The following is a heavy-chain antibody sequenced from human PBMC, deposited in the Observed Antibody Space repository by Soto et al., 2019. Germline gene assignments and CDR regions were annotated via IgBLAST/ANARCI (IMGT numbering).Heavy chain of an antibody. CDR2: IHYSGST. J-gene: IGHJ6*02. V-gene: IGHV4-59*01. CDR3: ARARYQLLHPYYYGMDV. CDR1: GGSISSYY. Sequence: SETLSLTCTVSGGSISSYYWSWIRQSPGKGLEWIGYIHYSGSTKSNPYLKSRVTISVDTSRNQDSLKLSSVTAADSAVYFCARARYQLLHPYYYGMDVWGQGTTVTVSS. D-gene: IGHD2-2*01.